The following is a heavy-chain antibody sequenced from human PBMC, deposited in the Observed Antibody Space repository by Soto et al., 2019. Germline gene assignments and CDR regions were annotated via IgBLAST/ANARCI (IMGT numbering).Heavy chain of an antibody. J-gene: IGHJ6*02. CDR1: GYTFTNYG. CDR2: ISGYNGNT. CDR3: AREGQAPYYYYGMDV. V-gene: IGHV1-18*01. Sequence: QVQVVQSGDEVKKPGASVKVSCKASGYTFTNYGFSWVRQAPGQGVEWMGWISGYNGNTKYAEKFQGRVTMTTDTSTSTDHMELRSLRSDDTAVYYCAREGQAPYYYYGMDVWGQGTAVTVSS.